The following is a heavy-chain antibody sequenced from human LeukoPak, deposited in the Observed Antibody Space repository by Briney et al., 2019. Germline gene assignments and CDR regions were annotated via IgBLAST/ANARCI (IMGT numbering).Heavy chain of an antibody. CDR3: ASSRAYDSSGYYSHYYYYGMDV. D-gene: IGHD3-22*01. CDR1: GGSISSYY. J-gene: IGHJ6*02. CDR2: IYYSGST. V-gene: IGHV4-59*01. Sequence: PSGTLSLTCTVSGGSISSYYWSWIRQPPGKGLEWIGYIYYSGSTNYNPSLKSRVTISVDTSKNQFSLKLSSVTAADTAVYYCASSRAYDSSGYYSHYYYYGMDVWGQGTAVTVSS.